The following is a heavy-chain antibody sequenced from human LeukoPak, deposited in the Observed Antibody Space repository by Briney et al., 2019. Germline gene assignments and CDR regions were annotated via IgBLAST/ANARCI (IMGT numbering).Heavy chain of an antibody. J-gene: IGHJ4*02. CDR3: AKDICSVGGCYSGDY. D-gene: IGHD2-15*01. Sequence: PGGSLRLSCAASGFTFSNYAMPWVRQAPGKGLEWIAIISYDGSNNNYADSVKGRFTVSRDNSKNTLYLQMNSLRPEDTAVYYCAKDICSVGGCYSGDYWGRGTLVTVSS. CDR2: ISYDGSNN. V-gene: IGHV3-30*18. CDR1: GFTFSNYA.